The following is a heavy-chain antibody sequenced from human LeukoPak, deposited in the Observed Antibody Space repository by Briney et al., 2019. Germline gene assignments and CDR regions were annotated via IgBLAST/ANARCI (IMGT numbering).Heavy chain of an antibody. CDR3: ATGNWRRWFGEPPFDY. Sequence: ASVKVSCKVSGYTLTELSMHWVRQAPGKGLEWMGGFDPEDGETIYAQKFQGRVTMTEDTSTDTAYMELSSLRSEDTPVYYCATGNWRRWFGEPPFDYWGQGTLVTVSS. J-gene: IGHJ4*02. CDR2: FDPEDGET. V-gene: IGHV1-24*01. CDR1: GYTLTELS. D-gene: IGHD3-10*01.